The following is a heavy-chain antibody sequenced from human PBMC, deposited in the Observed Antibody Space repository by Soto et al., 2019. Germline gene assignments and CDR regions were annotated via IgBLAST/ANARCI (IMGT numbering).Heavy chain of an antibody. Sequence: PSETLSLTCTVSGNSISTGSYYWSWLRHHAVKGLVWIGRIFYTGKADYSPSLEGRVTGSVDTSKNQFSIKLTAVTVADTAVYSCARDGRSAATQAGFDLWGQGTLVT. J-gene: IGHJ4*02. V-gene: IGHV4-31*03. CDR2: IFYTGKA. D-gene: IGHD3-10*01. CDR3: ARDGRSAATQAGFDL. CDR1: GNSISTGSYY.